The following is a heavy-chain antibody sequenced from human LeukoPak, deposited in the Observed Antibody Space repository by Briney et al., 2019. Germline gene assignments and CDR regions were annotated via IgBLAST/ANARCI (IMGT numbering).Heavy chain of an antibody. CDR3: AREFSSSGAFDI. V-gene: IGHV3-23*01. J-gene: IGHJ3*02. Sequence: GGSLRLSCAASGFTFSSYGMSWVRQAPGKGLEWVSAISGSGGSTYYADSVKGRFTISRDNAKNSLYLQMNSLRAEDTAVYYCAREFSSSGAFDIWGQGTMVTVSS. CDR1: GFTFSSYG. CDR2: ISGSGGST. D-gene: IGHD6-13*01.